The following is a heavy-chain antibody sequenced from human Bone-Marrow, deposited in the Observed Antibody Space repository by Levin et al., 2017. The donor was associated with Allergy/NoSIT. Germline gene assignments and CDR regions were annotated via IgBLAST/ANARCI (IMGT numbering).Heavy chain of an antibody. J-gene: IGHJ4*02. CDR3: AKDCTDGTCYASLDY. D-gene: IGHD2-8*01. CDR2: VSANSGAT. V-gene: IGHV3-23*01. CDR1: GFTFRNYP. Sequence: LSLTCAASGFTFRNYPMTWVRQAPGKGLEWVSVVSANSGATHYADSVKGRFTISRDNSKNTVYLQMDSLRAEDTAIYYCAKDCTDGTCYASLDYWGQGALVTVSS.